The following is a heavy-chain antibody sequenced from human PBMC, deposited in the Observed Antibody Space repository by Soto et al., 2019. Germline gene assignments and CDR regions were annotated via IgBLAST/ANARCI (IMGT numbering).Heavy chain of an antibody. CDR3: ASHLPAGGGDWFDP. CDR1: GGTFSSYA. J-gene: IGHJ5*02. CDR2: IIPIFGTA. V-gene: IGHV1-69*01. Sequence: QVQLVQSGAEVKKPGSSVKVSCKASGGTFSSYAISWVRQAPRQGLEWMGGIIPIFGTANYAQKFQGRVTITADESTSTAYMELRSLRSEDTAVYYCASHLPAGGGDWFDPWGQGTLVTRSS. D-gene: IGHD2-2*01.